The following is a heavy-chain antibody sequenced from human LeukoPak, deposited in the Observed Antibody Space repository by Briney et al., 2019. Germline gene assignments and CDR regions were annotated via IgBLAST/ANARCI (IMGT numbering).Heavy chain of an antibody. J-gene: IGHJ4*02. CDR2: ISSSSSYI. CDR3: AREGWVLQADYFDY. Sequence: GGSLRLSCAASGFTFSSYSMNWVRQAPGKGLEWVSSISSSSSYIYYADSVKGRFTISRDNAKNSLYLQMNSLRAEDTAVYYCAREGWVLQADYFDYWGQGTLVTVSS. V-gene: IGHV3-21*01. CDR1: GFTFSSYS. D-gene: IGHD1-26*01.